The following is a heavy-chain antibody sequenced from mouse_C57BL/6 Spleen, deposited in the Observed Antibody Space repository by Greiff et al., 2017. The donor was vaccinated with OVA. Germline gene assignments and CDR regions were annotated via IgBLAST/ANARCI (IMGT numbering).Heavy chain of an antibody. CDR1: GFNIKDDY. CDR3: TTRNGNYGFDY. V-gene: IGHV14-4*01. CDR2: IDPENGDT. J-gene: IGHJ2*01. Sequence: EVQVVESGAELVRPGASVKLSCTASGFNIKDDYMHWVKQRPEQGLEWIGWIDPENGDTEYASKFQGKATITADTSSNTAYLQLSSLTSEDTAVYYCTTRNGNYGFDYWGQGTTLTVSS. D-gene: IGHD2-1*01.